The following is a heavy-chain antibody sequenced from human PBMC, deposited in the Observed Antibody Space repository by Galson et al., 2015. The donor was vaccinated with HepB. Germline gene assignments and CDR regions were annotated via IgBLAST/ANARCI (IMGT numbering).Heavy chain of an antibody. CDR2: IYYSGST. V-gene: IGHV4-31*03. CDR1: GGSISSGGYY. CDR3: ARGHTTNDYGDYFPY. J-gene: IGHJ4*02. D-gene: IGHD4-17*01. Sequence: TLSLTCTVSGGSISSGGYYWRWIRQHPGQGLAWIGYIYYSGSTYYNPSLKSRVTISVDTSKNQFSLKLSSVTAADTAVYYCARGHTTNDYGDYFPYWGQGTLVTVSS.